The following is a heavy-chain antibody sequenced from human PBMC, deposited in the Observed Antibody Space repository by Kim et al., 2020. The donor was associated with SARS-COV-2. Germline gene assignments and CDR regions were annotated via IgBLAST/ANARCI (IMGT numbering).Heavy chain of an antibody. Sequence: ASVKVSCKASGYTFTTYNIHWVRQAPGQGLEWMGWINSGKGNTKYSQKFQGRVSISRDTSASTAYMELSSLGSEDTAVYYCVTGGGPAWGQGTLLTVSS. D-gene: IGHD5-12*01. CDR1: GYTFTTYN. J-gene: IGHJ4*02. CDR3: VTGGGPA. CDR2: INSGKGNT. V-gene: IGHV1-3*04.